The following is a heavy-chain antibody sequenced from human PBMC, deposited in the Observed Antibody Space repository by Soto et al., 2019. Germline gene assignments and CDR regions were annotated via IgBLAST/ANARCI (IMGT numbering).Heavy chain of an antibody. CDR2: INSGSTSV. CDR1: GFIFNSYT. J-gene: IGHJ4*02. D-gene: IGHD1-26*01. CDR3: ASSASPDAY. V-gene: IGHV3-48*01. Sequence: EVQLVESGGGLVQPGGSLSRSCVASGFIFNSYTLNWVRQAPGKGLEWFSTINSGSTSVFYADSVKGRFTISRDNAKNSLYLQLNSPRAEDTAVYYCASSASPDAYWGQGTLVTVSS.